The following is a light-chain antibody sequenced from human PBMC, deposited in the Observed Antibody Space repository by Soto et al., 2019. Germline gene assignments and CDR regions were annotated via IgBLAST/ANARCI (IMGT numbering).Light chain of an antibody. Sequence: EIVLTQSPGTLSVSPGERATLSCSASQSFTSTSLVWYQQKPGQAPRLLISGASRRAAGIPDRFSGSGSGTDFTLTISRLESEDIAVYYCQQYDSSPRTFGQGTKVDIK. CDR2: GAS. CDR3: QQYDSSPRT. V-gene: IGKV3-20*01. CDR1: QSFTSTS. J-gene: IGKJ1*01.